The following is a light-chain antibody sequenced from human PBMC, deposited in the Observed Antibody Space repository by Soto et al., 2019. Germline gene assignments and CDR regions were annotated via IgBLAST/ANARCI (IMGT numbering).Light chain of an antibody. V-gene: IGKV3-15*01. CDR3: QQYDNKPPIT. CDR2: ATS. Sequence: EIVMTQSPATLSVSPGERATLSCRASQSVSSNLAWYQQKPGQAPRLLMYATSTRATGIPDRFSGSGSGTEFILTISSLQSEDFAVYHCQQYDNKPPITFGQGTRLEIK. J-gene: IGKJ5*01. CDR1: QSVSSN.